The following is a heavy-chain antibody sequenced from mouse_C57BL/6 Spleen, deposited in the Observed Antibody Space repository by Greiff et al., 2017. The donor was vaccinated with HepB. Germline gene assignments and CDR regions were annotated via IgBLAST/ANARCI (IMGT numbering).Heavy chain of an antibody. CDR3: ASYDYDEKVWFAY. CDR2: IWTGGGT. Sequence: VHLVESGPGLVAPSQSLSITCTVSGFSLTSYAISWVRQPPGKGLEWLGVIWTGGGTNYNSALKSRLSISKDNSKSQVFLKMNSLQTDDTARYYCASYDYDEKVWFAYWGQGTLVTVSA. J-gene: IGHJ3*01. D-gene: IGHD2-4*01. CDR1: GFSLTSYA. V-gene: IGHV2-9-1*01.